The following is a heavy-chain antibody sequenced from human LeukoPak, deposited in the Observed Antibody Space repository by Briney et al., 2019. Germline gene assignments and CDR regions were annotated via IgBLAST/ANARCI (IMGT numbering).Heavy chain of an antibody. Sequence: GGSLRLSCAASGVTLSSHGMYWVRQAPGKGLEWVSSINSRSSSIYYADSVKGRFTISRGNAKNSVYLQMNSLRAEDTAVYYCARDGPSSGFYYGGRIFSYFDVWGQGTMVTVSS. J-gene: IGHJ3*01. CDR3: ARDGPSSGFYYGGRIFSYFDV. V-gene: IGHV3-21*01. CDR1: GVTLSSHG. CDR2: INSRSSSI. D-gene: IGHD3-22*01.